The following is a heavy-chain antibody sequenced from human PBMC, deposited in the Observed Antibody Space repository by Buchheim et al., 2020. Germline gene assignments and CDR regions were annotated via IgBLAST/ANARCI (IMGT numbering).Heavy chain of an antibody. J-gene: IGHJ4*02. Sequence: QVQLQQWGAGLLKPSETLSLTCAVYGGSFSGYYWSWIRQPPGKGLEWIGEINHSGSTNYNPSLKSRDTISVDTSQNQVSLKLSSVTAADTAVYYCARSGPSWDFWSGYYSYYFDYWGQGTL. CDR1: GGSFSGYY. CDR3: ARSGPSWDFWSGYYSYYFDY. D-gene: IGHD3-3*01. V-gene: IGHV4-34*01. CDR2: INHSGST.